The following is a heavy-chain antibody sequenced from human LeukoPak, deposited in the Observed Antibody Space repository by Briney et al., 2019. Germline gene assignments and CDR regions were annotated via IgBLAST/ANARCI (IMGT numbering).Heavy chain of an antibody. J-gene: IGHJ6*02. D-gene: IGHD3-10*01. V-gene: IGHV4-4*07. CDR2: IYSRGTT. CDR3: ARDGVWFGKQGYYYGMDV. Sequence: SETLSLTCSVSGGSISGYYWSWIRQPAGEGLEWIGHIYSRGTTNFNPSLKSRVTISVDTSKNQFSLKLSSVTAADTAVYYCARDGVWFGKQGYYYGMDVWGQGTTVTVSS. CDR1: GGSISGYY.